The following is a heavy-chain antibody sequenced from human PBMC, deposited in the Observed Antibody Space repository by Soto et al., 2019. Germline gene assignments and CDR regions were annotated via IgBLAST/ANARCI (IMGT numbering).Heavy chain of an antibody. D-gene: IGHD1-26*01. CDR1: GGTFSSYA. CDR2: IIPIFGTA. Sequence: ASVKVSCKASGGTFSSYAISWVRQAPGQGLEWMGEIIPIFGTANYAQKFQGRVTITADESTSTAYMELSSLRAEDTAVYYCVKPGSYSYYFDYWGQGTLVTVSS. V-gene: IGHV1-69*13. CDR3: VKPGSYSYYFDY. J-gene: IGHJ4*02.